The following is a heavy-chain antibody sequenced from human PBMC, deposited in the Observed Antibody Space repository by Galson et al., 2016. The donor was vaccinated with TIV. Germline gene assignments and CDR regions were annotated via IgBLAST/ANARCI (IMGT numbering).Heavy chain of an antibody. Sequence: SVKVSCKASGYSFTNYGIAWVRQAPGQGLEWMGWISTYNGYTDYAQKLQGRDTMTTDTSTSTAYMELRSLRSDGTAMYYCARDPTYYDTNGWGHWGQGTLVIVSS. CDR1: GYSFTNYG. J-gene: IGHJ4*02. V-gene: IGHV1-18*01. CDR3: ARDPTYYDTNGWGH. CDR2: ISTYNGYT. D-gene: IGHD3-22*01.